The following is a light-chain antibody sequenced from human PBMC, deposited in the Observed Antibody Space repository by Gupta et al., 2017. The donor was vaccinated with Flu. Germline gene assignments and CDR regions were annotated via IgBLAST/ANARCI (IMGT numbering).Light chain of an antibody. CDR1: SSNIGAGYD. CDR2: GNS. V-gene: IGLV1-40*01. CDR3: QSYDSSLSGSV. J-gene: IGLJ3*02. Sequence: ISCTGSSSNIGAGYDVHWYQQLPGTAPKLLIYGNSNRPSGVPDRFSGSKSGTSASLAITGLQAEDEADYYCQSYDSSLSGSVFGGGTKLTVL.